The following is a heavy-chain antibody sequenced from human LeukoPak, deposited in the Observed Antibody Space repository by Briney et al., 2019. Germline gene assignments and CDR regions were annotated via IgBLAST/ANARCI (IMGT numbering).Heavy chain of an antibody. J-gene: IGHJ3*02. D-gene: IGHD3-9*01. V-gene: IGHV3-33*01. CDR3: ATEGALTGSNAAFDI. CDR2: IWYDGSNK. Sequence: GGSLRLSCAASGFTFSSFGMHWVRQAPGKGLEWVAVIWYDGSNKYYADSVKGRFTISRDNSKNTLFLQMNSLRAEDTAVYYCATEGALTGSNAAFDIWGQGTMVTVSS. CDR1: GFTFSSFG.